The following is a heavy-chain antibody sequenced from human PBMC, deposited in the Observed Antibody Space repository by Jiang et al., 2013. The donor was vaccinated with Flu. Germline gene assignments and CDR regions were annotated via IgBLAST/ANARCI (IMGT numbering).Heavy chain of an antibody. D-gene: IGHD3-22*01. Sequence: KPSQTLSLTCTVSGGSISSGDYYWSWIRQPPGKGLEWIGYIYYSGSTYYNPSLKSRVTISVDTSKNQFSLKLSSVTAADTAVYYCARDQVYYYDSSGYPVWGQGTLVTVSS. J-gene: IGHJ4*02. CDR2: IYYSGST. CDR3: ARDQVYYYDSSGYPV. CDR1: GGSISSGDYY. V-gene: IGHV4-30-4*01.